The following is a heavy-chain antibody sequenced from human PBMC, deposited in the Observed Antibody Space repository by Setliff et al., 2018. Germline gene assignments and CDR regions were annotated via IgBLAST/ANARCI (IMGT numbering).Heavy chain of an antibody. CDR3: ARDQWVRSPPLYFSYSMDV. J-gene: IGHJ6*02. D-gene: IGHD5-12*01. CDR1: GGSIINSYY. V-gene: IGHV4-4*07. Sequence: SETLSLTCTVSGGSIINSYYWSWIRQPAGTGLEWIGSISTSGNTNYNPSLKSRVTVSLDTSKNQFSLKLTSMTAADTAVYYCARDQWVRSPPLYFSYSMDVWGQGTTVTVSS. CDR2: ISTSGNT.